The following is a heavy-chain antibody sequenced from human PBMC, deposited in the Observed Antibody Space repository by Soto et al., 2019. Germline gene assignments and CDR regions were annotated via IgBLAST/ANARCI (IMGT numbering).Heavy chain of an antibody. CDR1: GYTFTSYG. CDR3: ARTPYYDILTGSFYYYYGMDV. D-gene: IGHD3-9*01. CDR2: ISAYNGNT. Sequence: ASVKVSCKASGYTFTSYGISWVRQAPGQGLEWMGWISAYNGNTNYAQKLQGRVTMTTDTSTSTAYMELRSLRSDDTAVYYCARTPYYDILTGSFYYYYGMDVWGQ. V-gene: IGHV1-18*01. J-gene: IGHJ6*02.